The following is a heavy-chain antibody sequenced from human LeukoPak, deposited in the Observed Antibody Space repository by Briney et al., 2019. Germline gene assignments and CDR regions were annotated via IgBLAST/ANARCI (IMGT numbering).Heavy chain of an antibody. V-gene: IGHV3-21*06. D-gene: IGHD6-19*01. CDR1: GFTFSSYS. Sequence: GGSLRLSCAASGFTFSSYSMNWVRQAPGKGLEWVSSISSSSSYIYYADSVKGRFTISRDNAKNSVYLQMDNLRAEDTAVYYCVGSSGWLFDYWGQGILVAVSS. CDR3: VGSSGWLFDY. CDR2: ISSSSSYI. J-gene: IGHJ4*02.